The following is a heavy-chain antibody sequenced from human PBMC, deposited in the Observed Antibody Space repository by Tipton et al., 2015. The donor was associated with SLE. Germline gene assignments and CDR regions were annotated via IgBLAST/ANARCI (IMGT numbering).Heavy chain of an antibody. CDR3: AQTDSSGWYQDY. Sequence: TLTLTCTVSGGSISSGDYYWSWIRQPPGKGLEWIGYIYYSGSTYYNPSLKSRVTISVDTSKNQFSLKLSSVTAADTAVYYCAQTDSSGWYQDYWGQGTLATVSS. CDR1: GGSISSGDYY. V-gene: IGHV4-30-4*01. D-gene: IGHD6-19*01. CDR2: IYYSGST. J-gene: IGHJ4*02.